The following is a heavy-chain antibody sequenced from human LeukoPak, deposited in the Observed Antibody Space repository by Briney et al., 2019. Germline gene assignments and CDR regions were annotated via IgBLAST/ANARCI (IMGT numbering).Heavy chain of an antibody. Sequence: SVKVSCKASGGTFSSYAISWVRQAPGQGLEWMGGVIPIFGTANYAQKFQGRVTITADKSTSTAYMELSSLRSEDTAVYYCARDRGIAAAGDDYWGQGTLVTVSS. CDR3: ARDRGIAAAGDDY. J-gene: IGHJ4*02. D-gene: IGHD6-13*01. CDR1: GGTFSSYA. V-gene: IGHV1-69*06. CDR2: VIPIFGTA.